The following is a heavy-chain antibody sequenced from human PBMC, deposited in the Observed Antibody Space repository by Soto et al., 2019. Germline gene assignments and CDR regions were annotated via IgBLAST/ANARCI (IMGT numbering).Heavy chain of an antibody. CDR1: GDSVSSNSAA. Sequence: SQTLSLTCAISGDSVSSNSAAWNWIRQSPSRGLEWLGRTYYRSKWYNDYAVSVKSRITINPDTSKNQFSLQLNSVTPEDTAVYSCARDPIEAAGREVNYGMDVWGKGTMVTVSS. V-gene: IGHV6-1*01. CDR3: ARDPIEAAGREVNYGMDV. CDR2: TYYRSKWYN. J-gene: IGHJ6*04. D-gene: IGHD6-13*01.